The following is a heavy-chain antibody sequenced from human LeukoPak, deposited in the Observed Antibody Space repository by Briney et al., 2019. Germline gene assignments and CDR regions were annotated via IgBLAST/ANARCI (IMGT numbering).Heavy chain of an antibody. CDR3: ARDQDVGETFDI. Sequence: ASVKVSCKASGYTFTGYYMHWVRQAPGQGLEWMGWINPNSGGTNYAQKFQGRVTMTRDTSISTAYMELSRLRSDDTAVYYCARDQDVGETFDIWGQGTMVTVSS. J-gene: IGHJ3*02. D-gene: IGHD3-10*01. CDR2: INPNSGGT. V-gene: IGHV1-2*02. CDR1: GYTFTGYY.